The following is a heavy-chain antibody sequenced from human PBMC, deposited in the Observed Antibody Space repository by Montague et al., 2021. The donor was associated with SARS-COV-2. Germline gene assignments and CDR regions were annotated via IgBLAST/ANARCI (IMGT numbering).Heavy chain of an antibody. V-gene: IGHV4-31*01. CDR3: VHGYADYLFDY. J-gene: IGHJ4*02. CDR2: IYYSGST. D-gene: IGHD4-17*01. Sequence: TLSLTCIVSGGSISSGGYYWSWIRQHPGKGLEWIGYIYYSGSTYYNPSLKSPVTISIDTSKNQFSLKMTSVTAADTATYYCVHGYADYLFDYWGQGTLVSVSS. CDR1: GGSISSGGYY.